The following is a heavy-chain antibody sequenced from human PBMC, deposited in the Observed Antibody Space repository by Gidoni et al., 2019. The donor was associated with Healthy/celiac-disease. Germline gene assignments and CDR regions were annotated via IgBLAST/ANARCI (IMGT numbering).Heavy chain of an antibody. CDR2: ISSNGGST. J-gene: IGHJ4*02. CDR3: VKDGQLLCFGEFRGDY. Sequence: EVQLVESGGGLVQPGGSLRLSCSASGFTFSSYAMHWVRQAPGKGLEYVSAISSNGGSTYYADSVKGRFTISRDNSKNTLYLQMSSLRAEDTAVYYCVKDGQLLCFGEFRGDYWGQGTLVTVSS. CDR1: GFTFSSYA. D-gene: IGHD3-10*01. V-gene: IGHV3-64D*06.